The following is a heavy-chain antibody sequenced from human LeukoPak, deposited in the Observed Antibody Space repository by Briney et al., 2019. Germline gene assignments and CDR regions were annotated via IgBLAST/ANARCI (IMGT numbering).Heavy chain of an antibody. D-gene: IGHD2-2*01. CDR1: GFTVSSDY. Sequence: PGGSLRLSCTASGFTVSSDYMSWVRQAPGKGLEWVSAISGSGTRTYYADSVKGRFTISRDNSKSTLYLQMNSLRAEDRAVYYCAKEQTSSGFFDYWGQGTLVTVSS. V-gene: IGHV3-23*01. J-gene: IGHJ4*02. CDR2: ISGSGTRT. CDR3: AKEQTSSGFFDY.